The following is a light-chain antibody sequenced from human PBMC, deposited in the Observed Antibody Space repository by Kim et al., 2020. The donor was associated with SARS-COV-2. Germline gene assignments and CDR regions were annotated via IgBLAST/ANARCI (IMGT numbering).Light chain of an antibody. CDR1: QSVSSN. J-gene: IGKJ1*01. Sequence: SVSPGERVTLSCRASQSVSSNLAWYQQKPGQAPRLIIYGASIRATGIPARFSGSGSGTGFSLTINSLQSEDFAVYYCQQYNNGWTFGQGTKVDIK. V-gene: IGKV3-15*01. CDR3: QQYNNGWT. CDR2: GAS.